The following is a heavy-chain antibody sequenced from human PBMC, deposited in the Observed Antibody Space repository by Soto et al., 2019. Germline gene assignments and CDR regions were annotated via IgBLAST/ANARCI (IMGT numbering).Heavy chain of an antibody. Sequence: QVQLQESGPGLVKPSETLSLTCSVSGGSVSSGSYYWSWIRHPPGEGLEWIGYIYYSGSTNYNPSLKSRVTISVDTSKNQFSLKLSSVTAADTAVYCCARALVRYSDDDAFDIWGQGTMVTVSS. CDR3: ARALVRYSDDDAFDI. CDR1: GGSVSSGSYY. J-gene: IGHJ3*02. CDR2: IYYSGST. D-gene: IGHD3-9*01. V-gene: IGHV4-61*01.